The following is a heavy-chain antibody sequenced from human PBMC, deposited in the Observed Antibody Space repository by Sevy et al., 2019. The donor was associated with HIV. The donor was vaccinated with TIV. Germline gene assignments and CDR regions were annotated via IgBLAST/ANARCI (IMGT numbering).Heavy chain of an antibody. CDR3: AKEWTLLSDWYGEFDY. J-gene: IGHJ4*02. CDR1: GFTFSSYA. CDR2: ISKSGEST. Sequence: GGSLRLSCAASGFTFSSYAMNWVRQAPEKGLEWVSSISKSGESTDYADSVRGRFTVSRDNSKNTVYLQLNSLRAEDTAIYYCAKEWTLLSDWYGEFDYWGQGTLVTVSS. V-gene: IGHV3-23*01. D-gene: IGHD6-19*01.